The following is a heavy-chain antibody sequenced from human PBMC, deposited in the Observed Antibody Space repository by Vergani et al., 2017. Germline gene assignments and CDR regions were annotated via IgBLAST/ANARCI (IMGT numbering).Heavy chain of an antibody. Sequence: EVQLLESGGVFVQPGGSLRLSCAASGFTFSSYAMSWVRQAPGKGLEWVSAISGSGGSTYYADSVKGRFTISRDNSKNTLYLQMNSLRAEDTAVYYCAKGSTRVVPAAIVDYWGQGTLVTVSS. CDR2: ISGSGGST. CDR3: AKGSTRVVPAAIVDY. D-gene: IGHD2-2*01. CDR1: GFTFSSYA. J-gene: IGHJ4*02. V-gene: IGHV3-23*01.